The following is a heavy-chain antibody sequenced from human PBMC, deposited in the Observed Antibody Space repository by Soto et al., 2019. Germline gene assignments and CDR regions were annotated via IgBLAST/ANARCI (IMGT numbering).Heavy chain of an antibody. CDR1: GGTFSSYA. V-gene: IGHV1-69*13. D-gene: IGHD3-9*01. CDR3: ARAAREYYDILTGPNGAYAMDV. J-gene: IGHJ6*02. Sequence: SVKVSCKASGGTFSSYAISWVRQAPGQGLEWMGGIIPIFGTANYAQKFQGRVTITADESTSIAYMELSSLRSEDTAVYYCARAAREYYDILTGPNGAYAMDVWGQGTTVTVSS. CDR2: IIPIFGTA.